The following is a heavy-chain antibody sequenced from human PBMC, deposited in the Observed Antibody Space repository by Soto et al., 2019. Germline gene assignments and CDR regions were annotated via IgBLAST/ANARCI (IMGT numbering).Heavy chain of an antibody. CDR2: IKSKTDGGTT. D-gene: IGHD6-13*01. J-gene: IGHJ4*02. Sequence: GGSLRLSCAASGFTFSNAWMDWVRQAPGKGLEWVGRIKSKTDGGTTDYAAPVKGRFTISRDDSKNTLYLQMNSLKTEDTAVYYCTTDSSSWPPPDYWGQGTLVTVSS. CDR3: TTDSSSWPPPDY. V-gene: IGHV3-15*07. CDR1: GFTFSNAW.